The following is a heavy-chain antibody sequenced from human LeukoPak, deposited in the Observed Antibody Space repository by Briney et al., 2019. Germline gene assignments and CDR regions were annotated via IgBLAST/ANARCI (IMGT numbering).Heavy chain of an antibody. J-gene: IGHJ4*02. V-gene: IGHV3-23*01. D-gene: IGHD3-10*01. CDR1: GFTFSSYA. CDR3: AKVVSLAYGSGRRSDY. Sequence: GGSLRLSCAASGFTFSSYAMSWVRQAPGKGLEWVSAISGSDGTTYYADSVKGRFTISRDTSKNTLYLQMNSLRAEDTAVYYCAKVVSLAYGSGRRSDYWGQGTLVTVSS. CDR2: ISGSDGTT.